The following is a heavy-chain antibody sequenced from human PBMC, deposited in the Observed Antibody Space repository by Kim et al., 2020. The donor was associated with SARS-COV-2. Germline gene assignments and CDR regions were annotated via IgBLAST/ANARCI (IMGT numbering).Heavy chain of an antibody. Sequence: GGSLRLSCAASGFTFSNYAMSWVRQAPGKGLEWVSTLSGSGGSTYYADSVKGRFTISRDNSKDTLYLQVNSLRAEDTAVYYCARRSTDIVVVVARLDYWGQGTLVTVSS. CDR1: GFTFSNYA. CDR3: ARRSTDIVVVVARLDY. V-gene: IGHV3-23*01. D-gene: IGHD2-15*01. J-gene: IGHJ4*02. CDR2: LSGSGGST.